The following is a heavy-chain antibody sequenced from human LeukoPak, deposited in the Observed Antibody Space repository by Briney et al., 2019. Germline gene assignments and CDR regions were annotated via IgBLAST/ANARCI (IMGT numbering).Heavy chain of an antibody. CDR1: GCTFTDYY. V-gene: IGHV1-2*02. Sequence: GASVKVSCKASGCTFTDYYMHWVRQAPGQGLEWMGWINANRGGTNYAQRFQGRVTMTRDTSITTAYMELSRLKSDDTAVYYCARRYCSSTSCYYFDYWGQGTLVTVSS. CDR3: ARRYCSSTSCYYFDY. D-gene: IGHD2-2*01. J-gene: IGHJ4*02. CDR2: INANRGGT.